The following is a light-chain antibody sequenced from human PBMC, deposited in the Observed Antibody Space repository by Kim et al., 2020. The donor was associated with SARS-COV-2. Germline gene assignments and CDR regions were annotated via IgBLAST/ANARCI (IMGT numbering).Light chain of an antibody. Sequence: SVSPGERATGTCRASQSVSSNLAWYQQKPGQAPRHLVNGASTRATGSPARFSGSGSGTEFTLTISSLQSEDFAVYYCQQYNNWARSFGQGTKLEI. J-gene: IGKJ2*03. CDR3: QQYNNWARS. CDR1: QSVSSN. CDR2: GAS. V-gene: IGKV3-15*01.